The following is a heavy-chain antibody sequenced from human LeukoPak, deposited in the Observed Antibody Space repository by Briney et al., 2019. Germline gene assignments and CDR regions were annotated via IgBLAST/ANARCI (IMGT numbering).Heavy chain of an antibody. CDR3: ARDLGPNSSGSYYPHNWFDP. CDR1: GYSISSGYY. V-gene: IGHV4-38-2*02. Sequence: SETLSLTCAVSGYSISSGYYCGCIRQPPRKRREWIVGIYHSVSAYYNPSLKSRVTISVDKSQKKSSLKLSSATAADTAVYYCARDLGPNSSGSYYPHNWFDPWGPGTLVTVSS. J-gene: IGHJ5*02. CDR2: IYHSVSA. D-gene: IGHD3-22*01.